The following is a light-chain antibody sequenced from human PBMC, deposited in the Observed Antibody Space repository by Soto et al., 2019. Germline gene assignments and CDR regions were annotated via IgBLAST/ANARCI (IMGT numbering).Light chain of an antibody. CDR3: GSYAGSNNLV. Sequence: QSALTQPASVSGSPGQSITIPCTGTSSDIGNYNSVSWYQQHPGKAPKLIIFEVTNRPSGVSDRFSGSKSGNTASLTISGLQADDEADYYCGSYAGSNNLVFGGGTKLTVL. V-gene: IGLV2-14*01. J-gene: IGLJ3*02. CDR2: EVT. CDR1: SSDIGNYNS.